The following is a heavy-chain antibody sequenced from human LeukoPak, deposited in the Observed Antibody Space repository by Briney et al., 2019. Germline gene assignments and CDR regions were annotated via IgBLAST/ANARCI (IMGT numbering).Heavy chain of an antibody. CDR3: ARDYIPPIVVVTAGWFDP. V-gene: IGHV4-38-2*02. J-gene: IGHJ5*02. CDR1: GYSISCGYY. Sequence: SETLSHTCAVSGYSISCGYYWGWIRQPPGKGLEWIGSTYHSGSTYYNPSLKSRVTISLDTSKNQFSLNLSSVTAAGTAVYYCARDYIPPIVVVTAGWFDPWGQGTLVTVSS. D-gene: IGHD2-21*02. CDR2: TYHSGST.